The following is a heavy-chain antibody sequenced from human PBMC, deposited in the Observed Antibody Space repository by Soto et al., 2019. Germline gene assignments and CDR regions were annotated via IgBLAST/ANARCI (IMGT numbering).Heavy chain of an antibody. CDR1: GFMFSGYA. J-gene: IGHJ6*02. Sequence: GVSLRLSCAASGFMFSGYAMNWVRQAPGKGLEWVSFISSTSGHIYYADPVKGRFTISRDNAKNSLYLQMNSLRADDTAVYYSARDGQYTLVASYYYGFDVWGHWTTVTVSS. CDR3: ARDGQYTLVASYYYGFDV. V-gene: IGHV3-21*01. D-gene: IGHD6-13*01. CDR2: ISSTSGHI.